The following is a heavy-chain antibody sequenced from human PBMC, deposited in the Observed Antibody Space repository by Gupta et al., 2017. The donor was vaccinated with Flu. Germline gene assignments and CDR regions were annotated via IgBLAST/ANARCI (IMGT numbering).Heavy chain of an antibody. J-gene: IGHJ6*02. Sequence: QVELQQRGAGLLKPSATLSLTCDVLGGSFSFFHWSWIRQHPGKGLEWSGKIHENDEPKYSPSLKSRATVSLDSSKNQFSLRLTAVTVADTAVYYWARDFHPQFRGYTYGQRSYSLDVWGPGTTVTVSS. CDR3: ARDFHPQFRGYTYGQRSYSLDV. CDR2: IHENDEP. CDR1: GGSFSFFH. D-gene: IGHD5-18*01. V-gene: IGHV4-34*01.